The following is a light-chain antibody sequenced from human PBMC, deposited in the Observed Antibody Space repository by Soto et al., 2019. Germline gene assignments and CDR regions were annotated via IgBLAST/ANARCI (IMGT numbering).Light chain of an antibody. Sequence: ELVLTQSPATLSLSPGERATLSCRASQNVGNDLVWYHQKRGQAPRLLIYSASNRATGIPARFSGSGSGTGFTFTIISLEPEDFPAYYGLQRRNWPPTFGGGTKVEIK. CDR3: LQRRNWPPT. CDR1: QNVGND. V-gene: IGKV3-11*01. J-gene: IGKJ4*01. CDR2: SAS.